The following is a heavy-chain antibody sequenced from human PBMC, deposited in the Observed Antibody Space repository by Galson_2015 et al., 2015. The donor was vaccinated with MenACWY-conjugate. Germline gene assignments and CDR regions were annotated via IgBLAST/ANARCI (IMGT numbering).Heavy chain of an antibody. V-gene: IGHV4-59*12. CDR3: ARSSAVNYYQYGMDV. CDR1: GGSLSRYY. J-gene: IGHJ6*02. Sequence: ETLSLTCAVSGGSLSRYYWSWIRQSPGKGLECIGYTFYNGATNYSPSLKSRVTFLLDTSKNQFSLRLTSVTAADTAVYYCARSSAVNYYQYGMDVWGQGTTVIVSS. CDR2: TFYNGAT.